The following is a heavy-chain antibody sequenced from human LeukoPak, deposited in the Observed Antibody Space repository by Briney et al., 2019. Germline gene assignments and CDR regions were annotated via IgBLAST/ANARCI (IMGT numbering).Heavy chain of an antibody. J-gene: IGHJ5*02. CDR2: IYPGDSDT. V-gene: IGHV5-51*01. CDR3: ARQAQQRGKWFDP. D-gene: IGHD6-13*01. CDR1: GYSFTSYW. Sequence: GESLKISCKGSGYSFTSYWIGWVRQMPGKGLEWMGIIYPGDSDTRYSPSFQGQVTISADKSISTAYLQWSGLKASDTAMYYCARQAQQRGKWFDPWGQGTLVTVSS.